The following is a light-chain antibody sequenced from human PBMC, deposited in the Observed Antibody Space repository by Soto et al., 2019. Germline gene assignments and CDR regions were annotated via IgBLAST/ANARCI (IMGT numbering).Light chain of an antibody. V-gene: IGKV1-5*03. CDR3: QQYNSYRT. CDR2: KAS. CDR1: QSISSW. J-gene: IGKJ1*01. Sequence: DIQMTQSPSTLSASVGDRVTITCRASQSISSWLAWYQQKPGKAPKLLIYKASSLEIGVPSRFSGSGSGTEFTLTISSLQPDDFATYYCQQYNSYRTLGQGTKVEIK.